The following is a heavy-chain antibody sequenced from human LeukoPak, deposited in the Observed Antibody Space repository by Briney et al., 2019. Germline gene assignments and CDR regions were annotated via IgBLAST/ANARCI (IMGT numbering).Heavy chain of an antibody. CDR2: IHYSGTT. Sequence: PSEALSLTCAVYGGSFSGYYWSWIRQPPGKGLEWIGSIHYSGTTYYNPSLKSRVTISVDTSKNQFSLKLSSVTAADTAVYYCARLYGTSSLYFQNWGQGTLVTVSS. D-gene: IGHD6-6*01. CDR3: ARLYGTSSLYFQN. V-gene: IGHV4-34*01. J-gene: IGHJ1*01. CDR1: GGSFSGYY.